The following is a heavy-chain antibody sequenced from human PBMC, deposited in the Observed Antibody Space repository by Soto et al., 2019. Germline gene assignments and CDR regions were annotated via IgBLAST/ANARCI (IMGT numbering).Heavy chain of an antibody. D-gene: IGHD6-13*01. CDR1: GFTFSSSA. CDR2: IVPIYRTA. V-gene: IGHV1-69*13. CDR3: VRDSGAKLSSS. J-gene: IGHJ4*02. Sequence: ASVKVSCKASGFTFSSSAVQWVRQAPGQGLEWVGGIVPIYRTADYAQKFQGRVTITADESARTSYMELRSLKSQDTAVYYCVRDSGAKLSSSWGQGTLVTVSS.